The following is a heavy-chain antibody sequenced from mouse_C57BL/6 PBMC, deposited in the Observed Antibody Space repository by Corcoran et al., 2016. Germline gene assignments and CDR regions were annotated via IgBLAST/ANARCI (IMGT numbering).Heavy chain of an antibody. J-gene: IGHJ3*01. D-gene: IGHD1-1*01. CDR1: GYTFTDYY. CDR3: ARPYYGSSYSWFAY. Sequence: EVQLQQSGPELVKPGASVKISCKASGYTFTDYYMNWVTQSHGKSLEWIGDINPNNGGTSYNQKFKGKATLTVDKSSSTAYMELRSLTSEDSAVYYCARPYYGSSYSWFAYWGQGTLVTVSA. CDR2: INPNNGGT. V-gene: IGHV1-26*01.